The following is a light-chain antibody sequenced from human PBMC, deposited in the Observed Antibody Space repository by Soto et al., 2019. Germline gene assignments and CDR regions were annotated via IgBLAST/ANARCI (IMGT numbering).Light chain of an antibody. CDR3: QQSYSLPLT. CDR1: QTITSY. Sequence: DIQITQSPSSLSASVGDRVTITCRASQTITSYVNWYQQKPGKAPKLLIYSASSLESGVPSRFSGSESGTEFTLTISSLQPEDFATYYCQQSYSLPLTFGGGTKVDTK. CDR2: SAS. V-gene: IGKV1-39*01. J-gene: IGKJ4*01.